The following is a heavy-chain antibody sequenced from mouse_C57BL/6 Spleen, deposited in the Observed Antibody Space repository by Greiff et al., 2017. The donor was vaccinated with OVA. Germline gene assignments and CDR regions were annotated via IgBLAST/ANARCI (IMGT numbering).Heavy chain of an antibody. D-gene: IGHD1-1*01. J-gene: IGHJ3*01. V-gene: IGHV1-81*01. CDR3: ARNYGSSYEDSWFAY. Sequence: QVQLQQSGAELARPGASVKLSCKASGYTFTSYGISWVKQRTGQGLEWIGEIYPRSGNTYYNEKFKGKATLTADKSSSTAYMELRSLTSEDSAVYVCARNYGSSYEDSWFAYWGQGTLVTVSA. CDR2: IYPRSGNT. CDR1: GYTFTSYG.